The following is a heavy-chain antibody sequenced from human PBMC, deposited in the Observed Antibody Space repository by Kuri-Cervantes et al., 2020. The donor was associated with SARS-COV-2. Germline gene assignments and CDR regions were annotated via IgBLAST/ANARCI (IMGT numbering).Heavy chain of an antibody. V-gene: IGHV3-30*02. Sequence: GESLKISCAASGFTFSSYGMHWVRQAPGKGLEWVAFIRYDGSNKYYADSVKGRFTISGDNSKNTLYLQMNSLRAEDTAVYYCARTPGIAVAGTFDYWGQGTLVTVSS. D-gene: IGHD6-19*01. CDR2: IRYDGSNK. J-gene: IGHJ4*02. CDR3: ARTPGIAVAGTFDY. CDR1: GFTFSSYG.